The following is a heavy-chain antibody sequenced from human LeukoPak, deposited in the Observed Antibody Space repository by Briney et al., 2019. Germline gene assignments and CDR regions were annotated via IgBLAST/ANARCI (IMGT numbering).Heavy chain of an antibody. CDR2: ISGXGGST. Sequence: XVSAISGXGGSTYYADSVKGRFTISRDNSKNTLYLQMNSLRAEDTAVYYCAKDHARRYSSSWYLDYFDYWGQGTLVTVSS. V-gene: IGHV3-23*01. CDR3: AKDHARRYSSSWYLDYFDY. D-gene: IGHD6-13*01. J-gene: IGHJ4*02.